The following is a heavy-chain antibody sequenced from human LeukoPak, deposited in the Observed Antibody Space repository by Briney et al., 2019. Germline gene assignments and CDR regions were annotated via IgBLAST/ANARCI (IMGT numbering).Heavy chain of an antibody. CDR2: INPSGGST. Sequence: ASVKVSCKASGYTFTSYYIHWVRQAPGQGLEWMGLINPSGGSTNYAQKFQGRVTMTRDASTSTVYMELSSLRSEDTAVYYCARVKSYYYDTSDKDAFDIWGQGTMVTVSS. J-gene: IGHJ3*02. D-gene: IGHD3-22*01. CDR1: GYTFTSYY. V-gene: IGHV1-46*01. CDR3: ARVKSYYYDTSDKDAFDI.